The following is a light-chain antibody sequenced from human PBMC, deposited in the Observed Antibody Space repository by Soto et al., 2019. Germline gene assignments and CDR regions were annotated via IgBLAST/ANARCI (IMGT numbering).Light chain of an antibody. CDR3: QVWDSSSDHVV. CDR2: DDS. Sequence: SYELTQPPSVSMAPGQTARITCGGNNIGSKSVHWYQQKPGQAPVLVVYDDSDRPSGIRERFSGSNSGNTATLTISRVEAGDEADYYCQVWDSSSDHVVFGGGTKLTVL. CDR1: NIGSKS. V-gene: IGLV3-21*02. J-gene: IGLJ2*01.